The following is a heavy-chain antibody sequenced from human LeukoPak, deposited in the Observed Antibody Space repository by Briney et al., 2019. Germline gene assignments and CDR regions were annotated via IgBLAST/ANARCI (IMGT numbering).Heavy chain of an antibody. D-gene: IGHD3-22*01. CDR3: ARDLSRSYYYDSSVSY. CDR2: ISSSSSYI. J-gene: IGHJ4*02. V-gene: IGHV3-21*01. Sequence: GGSLRLSCAASGFTFSSYAMSWVRQAPGKGLEWVSSISSSSSYIYYADSVKGRFTISRDNAKNSLYLQMNSLRAEDTAVYYCARDLSRSYYYDSSVSYWGQGTLVTVSS. CDR1: GFTFSSYA.